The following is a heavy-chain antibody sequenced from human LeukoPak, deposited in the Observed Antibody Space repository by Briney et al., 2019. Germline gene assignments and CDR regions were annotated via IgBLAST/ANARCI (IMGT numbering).Heavy chain of an antibody. CDR3: ARGYYDSSGYYWNNWFDP. Sequence: ASVKVSCKASGYTFTGYYMHWVRQAPGQGLEWMGWINPNSGGTNYAQKFQGRVTMTRDTSISTAYMELSRLRSDDTAVYYCARGYYDSSGYYWNNWFDPWGQGTLVTVSS. CDR1: GYTFTGYY. V-gene: IGHV1-2*02. D-gene: IGHD3-22*01. CDR2: INPNSGGT. J-gene: IGHJ5*02.